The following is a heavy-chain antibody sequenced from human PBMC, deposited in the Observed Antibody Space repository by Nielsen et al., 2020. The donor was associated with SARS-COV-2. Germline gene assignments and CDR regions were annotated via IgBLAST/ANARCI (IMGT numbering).Heavy chain of an antibody. Sequence: GESLKISCAASGFTVSNNYMDWVRQAPGKGLEWVSVMDTSDSTYYADSVKGRFTISRDNSKNTLYLEMNSLRAEDTAVYYCAKSTRTGTYYGMDVWGQGTTVTVSS. J-gene: IGHJ6*02. V-gene: IGHV3-53*01. CDR3: AKSTRTGTYYGMDV. CDR1: GFTVSNNY. CDR2: MDTSDST. D-gene: IGHD2-2*01.